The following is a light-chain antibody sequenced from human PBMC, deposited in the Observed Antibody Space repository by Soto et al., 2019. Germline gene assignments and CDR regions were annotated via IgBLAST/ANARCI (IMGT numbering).Light chain of an antibody. Sequence: DIVITQSPLSLPVTPGESSSISSKASQSLLLSIGNNYLDWDLQKPGQSPQLLIYLGSTRASGVPDWFSGSGSRPDLTLKTSTVAAEDVGVYYCAQALQTVTFGGGNKGDIK. CDR2: LGS. V-gene: IGKV2-28*01. CDR1: QSLLLSIGNNY. J-gene: IGKJ4*01. CDR3: AQALQTVT.